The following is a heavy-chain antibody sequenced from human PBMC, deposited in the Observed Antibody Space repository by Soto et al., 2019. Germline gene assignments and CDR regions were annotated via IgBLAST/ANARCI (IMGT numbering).Heavy chain of an antibody. V-gene: IGHV2-5*02. Sequence: ITLKESGPTLVKPTQTLTLTCTFSGFSLNTGGVGVGWVRQPRGKAMEWLALIYWDDDERYRPSLRSRLNITKDPINTKVVLTLTNMDPEDTATYYCVRNWRYYGGDYYYGMDAWGQGTTVTVSS. CDR1: GFSLNTGGVG. D-gene: IGHD3-10*01. J-gene: IGHJ6*02. CDR2: IYWDDDE. CDR3: VRNWRYYGGDYYYGMDA.